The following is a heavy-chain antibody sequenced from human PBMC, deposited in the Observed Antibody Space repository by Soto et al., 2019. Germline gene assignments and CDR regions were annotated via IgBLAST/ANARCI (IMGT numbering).Heavy chain of an antibody. CDR1: GFTFSSYG. CDR2: ISYDGSNK. V-gene: IGHV3-30*18. D-gene: IGHD2-15*01. CDR3: AKDQVVVAATSIYYYYYGMDV. J-gene: IGHJ6*02. Sequence: GGSLRLSCAASGFTFSSYGMHWVRQAPGKGLEWVAVISYDGSNKYYADSVKGRFTISRDNSKNTLYLQMNSLRAEDTAVYYCAKDQVVVAATSIYYYYYGMDVWGQGTTVTVS.